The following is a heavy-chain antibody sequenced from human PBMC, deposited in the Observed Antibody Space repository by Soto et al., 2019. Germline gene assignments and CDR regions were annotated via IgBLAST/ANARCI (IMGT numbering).Heavy chain of an antibody. V-gene: IGHV1-18*01. CDR1: GYTFTSYA. CDR3: ARAAVAEAFDI. J-gene: IGHJ3*02. D-gene: IGHD6-19*01. CDR2: ISAYNGNT. Sequence: ASVKVSCRASGYTFTSYAISWVRQAPGQGLEWMGWISAYNGNTNYAQKLQGRVTMTTDTSTGTAYMELRSLRSDDTAVYYCARAAVAEAFDIWGQGTMVTVSS.